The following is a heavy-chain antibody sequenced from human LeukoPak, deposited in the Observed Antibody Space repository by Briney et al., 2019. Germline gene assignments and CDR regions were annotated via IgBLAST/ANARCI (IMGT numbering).Heavy chain of an antibody. D-gene: IGHD2-2*01. CDR3: ARDYCSSTSCFGAHWFDP. V-gene: IGHV1-18*01. CDR1: GYTFTSYG. J-gene: IGHJ5*02. CDR2: ISAYNGNT. Sequence: ASVKVSCKASGYTFTSYGISWVRQAPGQGLEWMGWISAYNGNTNYAQKLQGRVTMTTDTPTSTAYMELRSLRSDDTAVYYCARDYCSSTSCFGAHWFDPWGQGTLVTVSS.